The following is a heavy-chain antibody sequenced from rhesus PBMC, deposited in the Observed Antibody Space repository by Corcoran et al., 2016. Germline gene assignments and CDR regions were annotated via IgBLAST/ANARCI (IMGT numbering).Heavy chain of an antibody. V-gene: IGHV3S5*01. J-gene: IGHJ4*01. CDR3: AKDCISTTCYLNY. D-gene: IGHD2-2*01. Sequence: EVQLVETGGGLVQPGGSLKLSCAASGFTFSSYGLNWVLQAPGKGLEWVSGINSGGDDTYYADSVKGRFTISRDNSKNTLSLQMNSLRAEDTAVYYCAKDCISTTCYLNYWGQGVLVTVSS. CDR2: INSGGDDT. CDR1: GFTFSSYG.